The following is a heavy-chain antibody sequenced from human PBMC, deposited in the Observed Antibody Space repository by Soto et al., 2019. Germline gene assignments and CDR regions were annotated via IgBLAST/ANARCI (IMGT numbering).Heavy chain of an antibody. CDR2: INHSGST. V-gene: IGHV4-34*01. CDR1: GGSFSGYY. J-gene: IGHJ6*02. D-gene: IGHD6-13*01. Sequence: PSETLSLTCAVYGGSFSGYYWSWIRQPPGKGLEWIGEINHSGSTNYNPSLKSRVTISVDTSKNQFSLKLSSVTAADTAVYYCARRAAALIYYYYGMDVWGQGTTVTVSS. CDR3: ARRAAALIYYYYGMDV.